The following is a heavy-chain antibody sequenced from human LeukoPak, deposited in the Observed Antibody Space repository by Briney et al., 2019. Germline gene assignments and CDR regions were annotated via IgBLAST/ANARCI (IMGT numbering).Heavy chain of an antibody. Sequence: SQTLSLTCTVSGVSISSGGYYWRWLGQHPGKGLEWSGYIYYSGSTYYNPSLKSRVTISVDTTKNQFSLKLSSVTAADTAVYYCARVIRAASDAFDIWGQGTMVTVSS. V-gene: IGHV4-31*03. J-gene: IGHJ3*02. D-gene: IGHD2-15*01. CDR1: GVSISSGGYY. CDR3: ARVIRAASDAFDI. CDR2: IYYSGST.